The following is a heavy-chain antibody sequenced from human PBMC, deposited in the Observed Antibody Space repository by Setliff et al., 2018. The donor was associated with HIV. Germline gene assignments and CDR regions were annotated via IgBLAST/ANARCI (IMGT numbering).Heavy chain of an antibody. CDR3: VREGEYFDTIGHYLVRRFFDL. D-gene: IGHD3-9*01. Sequence: GGSLRLSCAASGFSFRTYWMSWVRQAPGKGLEWVANMKYDGTEIYYVDAVKGRLTISGDNAKKSVFLHMNSLRGEDTAVYYCVREGEYFDTIGHYLVRRFFDLWGQGTMVTVSS. V-gene: IGHV3-7*01. J-gene: IGHJ3*01. CDR1: GFSFRTYW. CDR2: MKYDGTEI.